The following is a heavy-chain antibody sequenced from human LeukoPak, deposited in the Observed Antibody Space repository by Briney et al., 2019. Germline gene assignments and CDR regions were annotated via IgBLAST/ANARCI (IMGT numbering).Heavy chain of an antibody. CDR3: ARDSSPREHDH. Sequence: PGGSLRLSCAASGFTFSGYWMSWVRQAPGKGLEWVANIKQDGSEKYYVDSVKGRFTISRDNAKNSLYLQMNSLRAEDTAVYYCARDSSPREHDHWGQGTLVTVSS. CDR1: GFTFSGYW. V-gene: IGHV3-7*03. D-gene: IGHD1/OR15-1a*01. J-gene: IGHJ4*02. CDR2: IKQDGSEK.